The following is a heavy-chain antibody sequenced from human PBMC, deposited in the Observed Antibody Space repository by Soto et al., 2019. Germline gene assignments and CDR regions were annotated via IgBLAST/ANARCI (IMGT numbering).Heavy chain of an antibody. Sequence: VQLLESGGGLVQPGGSLRLSCAASGFTFNNYAMTWVRQAPGKGLEWVSAISGGGDTTSYADSVKGRFTVSRAGSKNTLYLQMSSLRAEDTALYYCAKGRGGSGSLTPRVDFWGQGTLVTVSS. V-gene: IGHV3-23*01. D-gene: IGHD3-10*01. CDR1: GFTFNNYA. CDR2: ISGGGDTT. CDR3: AKGRGGSGSLTPRVDF. J-gene: IGHJ4*02.